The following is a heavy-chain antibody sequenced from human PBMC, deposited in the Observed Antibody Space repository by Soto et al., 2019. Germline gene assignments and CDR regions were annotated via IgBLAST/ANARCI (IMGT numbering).Heavy chain of an antibody. CDR2: ISYDSETT. CDR3: ARLYYDCV. V-gene: IGHV3-48*02. D-gene: IGHD3-3*01. Sequence: PGGCLRLSCAASDYTFSTYSMNRVRQDPGKGLEWVAYISYDSETTSYADSVKGRFTISRDDAKNSLYLQMNSLRDEASGVCYCARLYYDCVWGQGSTGAASS. J-gene: IGHJ6*01. CDR1: DYTFSTYS.